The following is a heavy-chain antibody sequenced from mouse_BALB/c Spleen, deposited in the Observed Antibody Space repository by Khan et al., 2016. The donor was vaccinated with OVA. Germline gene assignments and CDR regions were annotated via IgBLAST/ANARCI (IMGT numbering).Heavy chain of an antibody. Sequence: EVELVESGGGLVQPGGSRKLSCAASGFTFSSFGMHWVRQAPEKGLEWVAYISSGSSTIYYADTVTGRFTISRDTPKNTLFLQMTSLRSEDTAMYYCATYGWWDWGAGTTVTVSS. CDR3: ATYGWWD. CDR1: GFTFSSFG. V-gene: IGHV5-17*02. D-gene: IGHD1-1*01. J-gene: IGHJ1*01. CDR2: ISSGSSTI.